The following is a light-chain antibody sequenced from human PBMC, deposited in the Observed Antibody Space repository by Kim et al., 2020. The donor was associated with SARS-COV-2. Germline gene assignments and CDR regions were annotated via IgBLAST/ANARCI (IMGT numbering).Light chain of an antibody. Sequence: DIQMTQSPSSLSASVGDRVTITCRTSQSISSYLNWYQQKPGKAPKLLIFGVSTLQSGVPSRFSGSGSGTDFTLTISSLQPEDFATYYCQQSHTAPYTFGQGTKLEI. CDR2: GVS. V-gene: IGKV1-39*01. CDR1: QSISSY. J-gene: IGKJ2*01. CDR3: QQSHTAPYT.